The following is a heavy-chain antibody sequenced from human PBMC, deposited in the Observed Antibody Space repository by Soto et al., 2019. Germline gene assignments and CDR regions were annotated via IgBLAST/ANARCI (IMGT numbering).Heavy chain of an antibody. J-gene: IGHJ4*02. Sequence: GSLRLSCAASGFTFSSYSMNWVRQAPGKGLEWVSSISSSSSYIYYADSVKGRFTISRDNAKNSLYLQMNSLRAEDTAVYYCARAPTVTLSPVDYWGQGTLVTV. D-gene: IGHD4-17*01. CDR3: ARAPTVTLSPVDY. CDR1: GFTFSSYS. CDR2: ISSSSSYI. V-gene: IGHV3-21*01.